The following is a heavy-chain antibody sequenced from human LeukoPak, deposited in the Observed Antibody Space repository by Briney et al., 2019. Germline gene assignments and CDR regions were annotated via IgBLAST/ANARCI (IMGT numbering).Heavy chain of an antibody. V-gene: IGHV4-34*01. J-gene: IGHJ4*02. Sequence: NASETLSLTCTVSGGSISSYYWSWIRQPPGKVLEWIGEINHSGSTNYNPSLKSRVTISVDTSKNQFSLKLSSVTAADTAVYYCAGAKWLPYGYWGQGTLVTVSS. D-gene: IGHD3-22*01. CDR2: INHSGST. CDR1: GGSISSYY. CDR3: AGAKWLPYGY.